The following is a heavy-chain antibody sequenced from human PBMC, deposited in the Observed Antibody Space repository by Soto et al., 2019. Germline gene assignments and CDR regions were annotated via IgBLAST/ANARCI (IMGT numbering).Heavy chain of an antibody. V-gene: IGHV3-53*01. CDR1: GFTFSDHQ. J-gene: IGHJ4*02. D-gene: IGHD3-9*01. CDR3: ARAGSPFHSDSTGYWGFDY. CDR2: IYSSGTT. Sequence: GGSLRLSCAASGFTFSDHQMNWVRQAPGRGLEWVSVIYSSGTTYYGDSVKGRFTISRDNSKNTLYPQMNSLRTEDTALYYCARAGSPFHSDSTGYWGFDYWGQGTLVTVSS.